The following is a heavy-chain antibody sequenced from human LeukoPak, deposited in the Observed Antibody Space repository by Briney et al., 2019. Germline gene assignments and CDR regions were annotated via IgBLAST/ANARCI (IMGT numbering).Heavy chain of an antibody. D-gene: IGHD3-22*01. CDR2: ITGDDDET. V-gene: IGHV3-23*01. CDR3: AKGPKVNSGYHPGY. J-gene: IGHJ4*02. Sequence: GGSLRLSCAASGFTFSSAAMTWVRQAPGQGLEWVSTITGDDDETYYADSVQGRFTIPRDYSRNTLHLQMNSLRTEDTAIYYCAKGPKVNSGYHPGYWGQGTLVTVSS. CDR1: GFTFSSAA.